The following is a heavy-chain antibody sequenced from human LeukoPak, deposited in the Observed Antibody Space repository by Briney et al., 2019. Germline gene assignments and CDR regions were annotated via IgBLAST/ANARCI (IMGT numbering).Heavy chain of an antibody. D-gene: IGHD3-10*01. J-gene: IGHJ6*03. V-gene: IGHV3-7*01. Sequence: GGSLRLSCAASGFTFSNYWMSWVRQAPGKGLEWVANIKQDGSEKYYVDSVKGRFTISRDNAKNSLYLQMNSLRAEDTAVYYCARVRGSGSYYYMDVWGKGTTVTISS. CDR3: ARVRGSGSYYYMDV. CDR1: GFTFSNYW. CDR2: IKQDGSEK.